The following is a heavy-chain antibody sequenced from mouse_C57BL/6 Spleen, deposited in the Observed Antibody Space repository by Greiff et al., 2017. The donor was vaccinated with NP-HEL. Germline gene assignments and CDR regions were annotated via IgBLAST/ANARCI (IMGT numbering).Heavy chain of an antibody. V-gene: IGHV10-1*01. J-gene: IGHJ2*01. CDR1: GFSFNTYA. D-gene: IGHD1-1*01. CDR3: VREGDYYGSSPRTNFDY. CDR2: IRSKSNNYAT. Sequence: EVMLVESGGGLVQPKGSLKLSCAASGFSFNTYAMNWVRQAPGKGLEWVARIRSKSNNYATYYADSVKDRFTISRDDSESMLYLQMNNLKTEDTARYYWVREGDYYGSSPRTNFDYWGQGTTLTVSS.